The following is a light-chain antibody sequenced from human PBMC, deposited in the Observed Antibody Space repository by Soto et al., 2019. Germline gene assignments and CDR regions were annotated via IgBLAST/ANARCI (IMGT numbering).Light chain of an antibody. Sequence: QPVLTQPPSVSGAPWQRVTISCTGRSSNIGAGYDVHWYQQLPGTAPKLLIYGNNNRPSGVPDRFSGSKSGTSASLAITGLQAEDEADYYCQSYDSSLRGVFGGGTKVTVL. CDR2: GNN. CDR1: SSNIGAGYD. V-gene: IGLV1-40*01. J-gene: IGLJ2*01. CDR3: QSYDSSLRGV.